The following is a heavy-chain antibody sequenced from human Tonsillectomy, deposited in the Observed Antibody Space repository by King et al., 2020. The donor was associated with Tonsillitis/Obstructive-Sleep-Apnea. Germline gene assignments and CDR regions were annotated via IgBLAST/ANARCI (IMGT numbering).Heavy chain of an antibody. CDR3: ARDPGV. V-gene: IGHV3-7*01. CDR2: INQDGSEK. CDR1: EFTFSGYW. Sequence: VQLVESGGGLVQPGGSLRLSCVASEFTFSGYWMSWVRQAPGKGLEWVANINQDGSEKYYVDSLKGRFTISRDNAGYSLYLQMNSLRAEDTAVYFCARDPGVGGKGTTVTVSS. J-gene: IGHJ6*04.